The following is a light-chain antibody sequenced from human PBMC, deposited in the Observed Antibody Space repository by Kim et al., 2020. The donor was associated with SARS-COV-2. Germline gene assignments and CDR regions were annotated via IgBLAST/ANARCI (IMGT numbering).Light chain of an antibody. CDR1: STDFTTYNY. CDR2: EIT. Sequence: PGQSVTLSCSGTSTDFTTYNYVSWYQQHPGKAPKLIIYEITKRPSGVPDRFSGSKSGDTASLTVSGLQAEDEADYYCTSHASDNYVFGTGTKVTVL. J-gene: IGLJ1*01. V-gene: IGLV2-8*01. CDR3: TSHASDNYV.